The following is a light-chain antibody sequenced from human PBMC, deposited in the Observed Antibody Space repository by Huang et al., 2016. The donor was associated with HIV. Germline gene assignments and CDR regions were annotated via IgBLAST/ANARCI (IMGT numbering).Light chain of an antibody. CDR2: AAS. Sequence: VMLSQSPATLSASPGERVTLPCGASQSVNTNVAWYQQKPGQRPILLIYAASTRATGVPARFAGSGSGTEFTLTSDSLQSDDFAVYYCQQYNKWPPEYTFGQGTRLEIK. J-gene: IGKJ2*01. V-gene: IGKV3-15*01. CDR3: QQYNKWPPEYT. CDR1: QSVNTN.